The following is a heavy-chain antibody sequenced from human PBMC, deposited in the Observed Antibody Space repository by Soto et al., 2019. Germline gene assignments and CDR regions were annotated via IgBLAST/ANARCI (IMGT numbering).Heavy chain of an antibody. D-gene: IGHD3-10*01. J-gene: IGHJ4*02. CDR3: ARESHHGSGATVVAY. Sequence: PSETLSLTCAVSGGSISGYYWSWIRQPPGKGLEWIGYIYYSGTTSYNPSLYSRVTMSVDTSKNQFSLKVNSVTAADTAVYYCARESHHGSGATVVAYWGKGTLVTVSS. CDR2: IYYSGTT. V-gene: IGHV4-59*01. CDR1: GGSISGYY.